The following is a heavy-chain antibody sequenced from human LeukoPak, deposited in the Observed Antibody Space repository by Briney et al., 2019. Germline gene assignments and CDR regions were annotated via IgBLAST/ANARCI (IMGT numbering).Heavy chain of an antibody. CDR1: GGSISNDNYY. J-gene: IGHJ6*03. Sequence: PSETLSLTCSISGGSISNDNYYWGWIRQPPGMGLEWLGNIYYSGSAYYNPSLKSRVTISIDTSKVQFSLKVRSVTAADTAVYYCARRRAYYGSGSRYYYMDVWGKGTTVTISS. D-gene: IGHD3-10*01. CDR2: IYYSGSA. V-gene: IGHV4-39*01. CDR3: ARRRAYYGSGSRYYYMDV.